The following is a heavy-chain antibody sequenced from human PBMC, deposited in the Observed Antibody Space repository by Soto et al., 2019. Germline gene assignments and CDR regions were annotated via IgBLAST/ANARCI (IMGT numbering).Heavy chain of an antibody. CDR2: IYYSGST. J-gene: IGHJ4*02. V-gene: IGHV4-59*01. Sequence: PSETLALTCTVSGGSINSYFWSWIRQSPGKGLEWIGHIYYSGSTSYSPSLKSRVSISVDTSKNQFSLEVHSVTAADTAVYYCARAGTNMVQFDYWGQGTLATVSS. CDR3: ARAGTNMVQFDY. D-gene: IGHD3-10*01. CDR1: GGSINSYF.